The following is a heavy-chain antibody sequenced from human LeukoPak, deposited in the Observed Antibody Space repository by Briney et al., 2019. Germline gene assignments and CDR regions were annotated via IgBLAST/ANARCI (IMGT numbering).Heavy chain of an antibody. J-gene: IGHJ5*02. CDR3: ARDPGSGSQFSYWFDP. Sequence: ASVKVSCKASGYTFTSYGISWVRQAPGQGLEWMGWISAYNGNTNYAQKLQSRVTMTTDTSTSTAYMELRSLRSDDTAVYYCARDPGSGSQFSYWFDPWGQGTLVTVSS. V-gene: IGHV1-18*04. D-gene: IGHD3-10*01. CDR2: ISAYNGNT. CDR1: GYTFTSYG.